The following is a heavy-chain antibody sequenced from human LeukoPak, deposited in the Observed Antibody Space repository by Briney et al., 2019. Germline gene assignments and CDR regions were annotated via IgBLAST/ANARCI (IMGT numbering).Heavy chain of an antibody. CDR1: GGSISSYY. CDR2: IYTSGST. CDR3: ARFLSYSSSWYALDY. V-gene: IGHV4-4*07. D-gene: IGHD6-13*01. J-gene: IGHJ4*02. Sequence: SETLSLTCTVSGGSISSYYWSWIRQPAGKGLEWIGRIYTSGSTNYNPSLKSRVTMSVDTSKNQFSLKLSSVTAADTAVYYCARFLSYSSSWYALDYWGQGTLSPSPQ.